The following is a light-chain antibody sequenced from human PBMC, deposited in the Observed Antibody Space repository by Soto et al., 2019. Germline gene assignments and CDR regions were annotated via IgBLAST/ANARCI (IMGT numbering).Light chain of an antibody. CDR2: DVS. CDR1: SSDIGGYDY. Sequence: QSALTQPASVSGSPGQSITISCTGTSSDIGGYDYVSWYQQHPGKAPQLMIYDVSNRPSGVSNRFSGSKSGKTASLTISGLQAEDEPDYYCSSYANTSPVVFGGGTQLTVL. CDR3: SSYANTSPVV. J-gene: IGLJ2*01. V-gene: IGLV2-14*03.